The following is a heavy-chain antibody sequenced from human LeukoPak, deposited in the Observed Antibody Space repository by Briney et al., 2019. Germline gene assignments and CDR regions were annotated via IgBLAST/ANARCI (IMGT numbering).Heavy chain of an antibody. V-gene: IGHV4-39*07. CDR3: ARTGGSGSYTHFDY. CDR2: IYYSGST. CDR1: GGSFTASSYY. Sequence: KPSETLSVTCIVSGGSFTASSYYWGWVRQPPGKGLEWIGSIYYSGSTFYNPSLKSRLTISIDRTKPQFSLSLSSVTAADTAIYYCARTGGSGSYTHFDYWGQGTLVTVSS. D-gene: IGHD3-10*01. J-gene: IGHJ4*02.